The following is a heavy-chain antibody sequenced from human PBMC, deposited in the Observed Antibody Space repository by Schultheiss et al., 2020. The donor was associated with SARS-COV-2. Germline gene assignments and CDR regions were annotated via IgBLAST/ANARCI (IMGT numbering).Heavy chain of an antibody. D-gene: IGHD3-10*01. CDR3: ARARLWFGELHYDY. V-gene: IGHV4-59*01. J-gene: IGHJ4*02. CDR1: GGSISSYY. CDR2: IYYSGST. Sequence: SQTLSLTCTVSGGSISSYYWSWIRQPPGKGLEWIGYIYYSGSTNYNPSLKSRFTISVDTSKNQFSLKLSSVTAADTAVYYCARARLWFGELHYDYWGQGTLVTVSS.